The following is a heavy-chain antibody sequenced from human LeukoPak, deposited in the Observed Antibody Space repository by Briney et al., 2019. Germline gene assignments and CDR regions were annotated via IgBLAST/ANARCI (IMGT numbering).Heavy chain of an antibody. J-gene: IGHJ3*02. CDR1: GFTFSSYA. V-gene: IGHV3-23*01. CDR3: AEGLWGFRFVRGAFDI. CDR2: ISGSGGST. Sequence: PGGSLRLSCAASGFTFSSYAMSWVRQAPGKGLEWVSAISGSGGSTYYADSVKGRFTISRDNSKNTLYLQMNSLRAEDTAVYYCAEGLWGFRFVRGAFDIWGQGTMVTVSS. D-gene: IGHD3-16*02.